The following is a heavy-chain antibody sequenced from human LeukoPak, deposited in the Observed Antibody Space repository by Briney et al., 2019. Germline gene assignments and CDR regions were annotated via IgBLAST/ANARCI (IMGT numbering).Heavy chain of an antibody. CDR2: INHSGST. D-gene: IGHD6-13*01. CDR3: ARQFYSSSWYFDL. Sequence: SETLSLTCAVYGGSFSGYYWSWIRQPPGKGLEWVGEINHSGSTNYNLSLKSRVTISVDTSKNQFSLKLSSVTAADTAVYYCARQFYSSSWYFDLWGRGTLVTVSS. CDR1: GGSFSGYY. J-gene: IGHJ2*01. V-gene: IGHV4-34*01.